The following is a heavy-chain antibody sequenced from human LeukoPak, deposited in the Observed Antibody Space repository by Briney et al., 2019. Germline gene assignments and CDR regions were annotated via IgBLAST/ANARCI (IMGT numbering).Heavy chain of an antibody. J-gene: IGHJ4*02. Sequence: AGGSLRLSCAASGFTFNTYSMNWVRQPPGKGLEWIGEINHSGSTNYNPSLKSRVTISVDTSKNQFSLKLSSVTAADTAVYYCARRPDYYDSWGQGTLVTVSS. V-gene: IGHV4-34*01. CDR3: ARRPDYYDS. D-gene: IGHD3-22*01. CDR2: INHSGST. CDR1: GFTFNTYS.